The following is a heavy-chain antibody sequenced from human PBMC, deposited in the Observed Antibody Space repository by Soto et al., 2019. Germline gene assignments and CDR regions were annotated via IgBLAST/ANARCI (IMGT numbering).Heavy chain of an antibody. D-gene: IGHD6-6*01. V-gene: IGHV3-74*01. J-gene: IGHJ6*02. Sequence: EVQLVESGGGLVQPGGSLRLSCAASGFTFSSYWMHWVRQAPGKGLVWVSRIDSDGSSTTYADSVKGRFTISRDNAKNTLYLQMNSLRAEDTAVYYCARYSRSSAGYYFGMDVWGQGTTVTVYS. CDR1: GFTFSSYW. CDR2: IDSDGSST. CDR3: ARYSRSSAGYYFGMDV.